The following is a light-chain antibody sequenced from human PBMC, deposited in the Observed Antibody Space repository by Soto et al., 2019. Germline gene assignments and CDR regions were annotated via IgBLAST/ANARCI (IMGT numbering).Light chain of an antibody. CDR1: QSVSNY. Sequence: DIVLTQSPATLSLSPGERATLSCRASQSVSNYLGWYQQKPGQAPRLLVYDASKRATGIPARFSGSGSGTDFTLNISSLEPEDFAVYYCQQRRNWPRTFGQGTKVDIK. CDR3: QQRRNWPRT. J-gene: IGKJ1*01. V-gene: IGKV3-11*01. CDR2: DAS.